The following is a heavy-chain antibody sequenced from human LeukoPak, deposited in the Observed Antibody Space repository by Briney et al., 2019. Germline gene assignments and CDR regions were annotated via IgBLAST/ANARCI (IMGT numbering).Heavy chain of an antibody. J-gene: IGHJ4*02. CDR2: IYSSGST. D-gene: IGHD1-14*01. Sequence: SETLSLTCTVSGGSISSYYWSWIRQPAGKGLEWIGRIYSSGSTNYNPSLKSRVTGFVDTSKNQVSLRLSSVTAADTAVYYCARHGTISSESYFDYWGQGALVTVSS. CDR1: GGSISSYY. V-gene: IGHV4-4*07. CDR3: ARHGTISSESYFDY.